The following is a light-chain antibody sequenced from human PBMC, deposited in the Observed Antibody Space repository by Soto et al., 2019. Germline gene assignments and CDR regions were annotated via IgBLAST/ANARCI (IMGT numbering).Light chain of an antibody. Sequence: QSVLTQPPSVSGAPGQRVTISCTGSSSNIGAGYDVHWYQQFPGTAPKLLIYDNINRPSGVPDRFSGSKSGTSASLAITGLQAEDEADYYCQSYDSSLSAHVVFGGGTKVTVL. V-gene: IGLV1-40*01. J-gene: IGLJ2*01. CDR2: DNI. CDR1: SSNIGAGYD. CDR3: QSYDSSLSAHVV.